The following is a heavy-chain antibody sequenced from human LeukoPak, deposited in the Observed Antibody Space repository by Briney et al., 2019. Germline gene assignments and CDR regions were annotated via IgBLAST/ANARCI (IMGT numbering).Heavy chain of an antibody. CDR1: GFTFSSYG. CDR3: AKLGYYDSSGELAY. J-gene: IGHJ4*02. V-gene: IGHV3-23*01. CDR2: ISGSGGST. D-gene: IGHD3-22*01. Sequence: GWTLTLSCPASGFTFSSYGMSWVRQAPGKGLEWVSAISGSGGSTYYADSVKGRLTISRDNSKNTLFLQMNSLRAEDTAVYYCAKLGYYDSSGELAYWGQGTLVTVSS.